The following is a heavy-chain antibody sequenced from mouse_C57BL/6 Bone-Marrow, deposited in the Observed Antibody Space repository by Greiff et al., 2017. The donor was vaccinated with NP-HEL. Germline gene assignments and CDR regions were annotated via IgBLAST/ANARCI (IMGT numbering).Heavy chain of an antibody. D-gene: IGHD2-2*01. Sequence: EVKLVESGGGLVQPGGSMKLSCVASGFTFSNYWMNWVRQSPEKGLEWVAQIRLKSDNYATHYAESVKGRFTISRDDSKSSVYLQMNNLRAEDTGIYYCTGGVYGYDGYAMDYWGQGTSVTVSS. V-gene: IGHV6-3*01. CDR2: IRLKSDNYAT. J-gene: IGHJ4*01. CDR3: TGGVYGYDGYAMDY. CDR1: GFTFSNYW.